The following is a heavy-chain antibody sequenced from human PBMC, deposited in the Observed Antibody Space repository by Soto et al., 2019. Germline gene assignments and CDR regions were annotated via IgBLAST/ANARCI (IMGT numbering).Heavy chain of an antibody. CDR2: ISGSDDST. CDR1: GFTFSSYA. CDR3: ANSSSSSTFDY. D-gene: IGHD6-6*01. J-gene: IGHJ4*02. Sequence: EVQLLESGGGLVQPGESLRLSCAASGFTFSSYAMSWVRQAPGKGLEWVSVISGSDDSTYYADSVKGRFTISRDNSKNRVNLQLIRLRAEDTAVYYCANSSSSSTFDYWGQGTLVTVSS. V-gene: IGHV3-23*01.